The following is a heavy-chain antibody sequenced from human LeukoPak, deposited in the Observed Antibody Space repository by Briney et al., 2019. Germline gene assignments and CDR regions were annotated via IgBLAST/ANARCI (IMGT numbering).Heavy chain of an antibody. CDR1: GGSTSSGGYY. CDR2: IYYSGST. D-gene: IGHD3-3*01. V-gene: IGHV4-31*03. J-gene: IGHJ4*02. Sequence: PSETLSLTCTVSGGSTSSGGYYWSWIRQHPGKGLEWIGYIYYSGSTYYNPSLKSRVTISVDTSKNQFSLKLSSVTAADTAVYYCATNYDFWSGYPRHWGQGTLVTVSS. CDR3: ATNYDFWSGYPRH.